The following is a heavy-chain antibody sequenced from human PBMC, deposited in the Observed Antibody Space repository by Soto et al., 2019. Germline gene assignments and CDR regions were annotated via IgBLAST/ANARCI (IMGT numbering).Heavy chain of an antibody. CDR3: ARDLGGGYSYFDY. D-gene: IGHD5-12*01. J-gene: IGHJ4*02. CDR2: INAGNGNT. CDR1: GYTFTSYA. Sequence: ASVKVCCKDSGYTFTSYAMHWVRQAHGQRLEWMGWINAGNGNTKYSQKFQGRVTITRDTSASTAYMELSSLRSEDTAVYYCARDLGGGYSYFDYWGQGTLVTVSS. V-gene: IGHV1-3*01.